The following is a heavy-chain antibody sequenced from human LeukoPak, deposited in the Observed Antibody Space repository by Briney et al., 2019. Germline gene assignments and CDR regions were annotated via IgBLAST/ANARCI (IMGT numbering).Heavy chain of an antibody. D-gene: IGHD3-10*01. CDR2: MDPNSGNT. V-gene: IGHV1-8*01. J-gene: IGHJ5*02. Sequence: ASVKVSCKASGYTFTNYDIHWVRQASGQELEWMGWMDPNSGNTGYAQKFQGRVTMTRNTSISTAYMELSSLRSEDTAVYYCATAPYYYGSGSGGFDPWGQGTLVTVSS. CDR3: ATAPYYYGSGSGGFDP. CDR1: GYTFTNYD.